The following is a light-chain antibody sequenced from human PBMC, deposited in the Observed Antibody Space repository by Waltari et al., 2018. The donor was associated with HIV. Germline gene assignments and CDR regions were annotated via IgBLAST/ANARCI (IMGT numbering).Light chain of an antibody. V-gene: IGLV2-8*01. CDR3: SSYAGSNNRWV. CDR1: SSDVGGYNS. Sequence: QSALTQPPSASGSPGQYVTISCTATSSDVGGYNSVSWYQHHPGKAPKLMFYEVSKRPSGVPDRFSGSKAGSTASLTVSGLQAEDEADYYCSSYAGSNNRWVFGGGTKLTAL. CDR2: EVS. J-gene: IGLJ3*02.